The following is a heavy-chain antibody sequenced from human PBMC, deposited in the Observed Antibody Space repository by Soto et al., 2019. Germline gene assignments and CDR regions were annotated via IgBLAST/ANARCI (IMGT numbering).Heavy chain of an antibody. CDR1: GFIFSDYY. D-gene: IGHD2-15*01. CDR2: ISSSDNSI. CDR3: ARVGYDYLYYNYYGMDV. J-gene: IGHJ6*02. V-gene: IGHV3-11*01. Sequence: QVELVESGGGLVKPGGSLRLSCAASGFIFSDYYMSWIRQAPGKGLEWVSYISSSDNSIYYADSVKGRFTISRDNAKNSLYLQMNILRAEDTAVYYCARVGYDYLYYNYYGMDVWGRGTTVTVSS.